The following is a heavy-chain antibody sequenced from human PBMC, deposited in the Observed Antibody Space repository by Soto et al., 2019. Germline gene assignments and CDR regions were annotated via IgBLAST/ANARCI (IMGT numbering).Heavy chain of an antibody. D-gene: IGHD6-25*01. CDR3: ARLPRSGSKGTNAFDI. CDR2: IYYSGST. V-gene: IGHV4-39*01. J-gene: IGHJ3*02. Sequence: KTSETLSLTCTVSGGSISTSSYHWGWIRQPPGKGLEWIASIYYSGSTYYNPSLQRRDTISVDTSKNQFSLKLTSVTAADTAVYYCARLPRSGSKGTNAFDIWGQGTMVTVSS. CDR1: GGSISTSSYH.